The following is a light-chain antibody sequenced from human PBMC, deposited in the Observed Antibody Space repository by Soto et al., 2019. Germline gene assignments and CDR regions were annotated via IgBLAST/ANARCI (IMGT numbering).Light chain of an antibody. CDR1: QVITND. J-gene: IGKJ1*01. Sequence: DIQMTQSPSSLSASIGDRVTITCRSSQVITNDLGWYQQKPGKAPKRLIYAASTLQSGVPSRFSGSGSGTEFTLPISSLQPEDFATYYCLQHNTYPWRFGQGTKVEIK. V-gene: IGKV1-17*01. CDR2: AAS. CDR3: LQHNTYPWR.